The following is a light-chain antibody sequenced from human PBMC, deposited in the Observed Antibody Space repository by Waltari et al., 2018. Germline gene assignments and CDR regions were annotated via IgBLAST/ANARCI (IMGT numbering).Light chain of an antibody. CDR2: DAS. CDR3: QQFHNL. J-gene: IGKJ4*01. CDR1: PAISNY. Sequence: DIQMTQSPSSLSTSVGDRVTITCQASPAISNYLRWNQQKPGKAPRLLIYDASHLETGVPSRFSGSGSATDFTVTISSLQPENLATYTCQQFHNLVGGGTKVQI. V-gene: IGKV1-33*01.